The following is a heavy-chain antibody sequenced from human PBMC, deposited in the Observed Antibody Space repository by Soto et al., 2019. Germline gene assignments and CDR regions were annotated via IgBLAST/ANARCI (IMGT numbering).Heavy chain of an antibody. D-gene: IGHD6-13*01. CDR2: INPSGGST. CDR1: GYTFTSYY. Sequence: ASVKVSCKASGYTFTSYYMHWVRQAPGQGLEWMGIINPSGGSTSYAQKFQGRVTMTRDTSTSTVYMELSSLRSEDTAVYYCARESSIAASIKWFDPWGQGTLVPFCS. CDR3: ARESSIAASIKWFDP. V-gene: IGHV1-46*01. J-gene: IGHJ5*02.